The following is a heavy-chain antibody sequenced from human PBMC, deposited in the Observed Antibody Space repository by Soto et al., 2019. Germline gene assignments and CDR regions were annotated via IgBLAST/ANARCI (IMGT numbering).Heavy chain of an antibody. J-gene: IGHJ4*02. V-gene: IGHV4-59*12. D-gene: IGHD3-22*01. CDR2: IYHSGST. CDR3: ARVVGSYYYDSSGYYSDY. Sequence: PSETLSLTCTVSGGSISDYYWSWIRQPPGKGLEWIGYIYHSGSTYYNPSLKSRVTISVDRSKNQFSLKLSSVTAADTAVYYCARVVGSYYYDSSGYYSDYWGQGTLVTVSS. CDR1: GGSISDYY.